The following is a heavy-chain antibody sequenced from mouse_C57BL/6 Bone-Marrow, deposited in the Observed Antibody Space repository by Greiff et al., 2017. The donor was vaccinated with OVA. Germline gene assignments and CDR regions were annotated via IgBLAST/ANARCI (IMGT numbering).Heavy chain of an antibody. CDR3: ARSSYGSNY. J-gene: IGHJ4*01. Sequence: QVQLQQSGAELVKPGASVKLSCKASGYTFTSYWMHWVKQRPGQGLEWIGMIHPNSGSTNYNEKFKSKATLTVAKSSSTAYMQLSVLTSDDSAVWYCARSSYGSNYWGQGTSVTVSS. V-gene: IGHV1-64*01. CDR1: GYTFTSYW. D-gene: IGHD1-1*01. CDR2: IHPNSGST.